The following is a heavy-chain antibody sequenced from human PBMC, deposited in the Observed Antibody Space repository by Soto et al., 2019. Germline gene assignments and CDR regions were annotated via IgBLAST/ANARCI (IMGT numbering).Heavy chain of an antibody. CDR2: ISSSGSTI. V-gene: IGHV3-48*03. CDR1: GFTFSIYE. CDR3: ARALYDSSGYYYWFDP. J-gene: IGHJ5*02. Sequence: PGGSLRLSCAASGFTFSIYEMNWVRQAPGKGLEWVSYISSSGSTIYYADSVKGRFTISRDNAKNSLYLQMNSLRAEDTAVYYCARALYDSSGYYYWFDPWGQGTLVTVSS. D-gene: IGHD3-22*01.